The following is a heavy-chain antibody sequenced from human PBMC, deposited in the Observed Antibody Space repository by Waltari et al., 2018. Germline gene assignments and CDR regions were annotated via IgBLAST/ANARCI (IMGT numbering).Heavy chain of an antibody. V-gene: IGHV4-39*01. CDR2: IYYSGAT. CDR3: ATYVGASVGTAAFDV. D-gene: IGHD3-16*01. J-gene: IGHJ3*01. CDR1: GGSIPSSRHY. Sequence: QLHLQESGPVLVTPSETLTLTCSVSGGSIPSSRHYWGWLRQPPGKGLEWTGTIYYSGATYYNPSIRRRVTISLDTSKNQFSLKLNSVTAADTAVYYCATYVGASVGTAAFDVWGQGTMVTVSS.